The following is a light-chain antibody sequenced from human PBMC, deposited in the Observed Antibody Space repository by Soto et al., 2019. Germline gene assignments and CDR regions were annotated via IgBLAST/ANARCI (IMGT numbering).Light chain of an antibody. Sequence: ESVFAQWPVTRSFSPGERSNRSCRASQSVRSSYLAWYQQKPGQAPRLLIYGASSRAPGIPDRFSGSGSGTDFTLTISRLEPEDFAVYYCQQYVSSPWAFGQGTKVDIK. J-gene: IGKJ1*01. CDR1: QSVRSSY. CDR2: GAS. V-gene: IGKV3-20*01. CDR3: QQYVSSPWA.